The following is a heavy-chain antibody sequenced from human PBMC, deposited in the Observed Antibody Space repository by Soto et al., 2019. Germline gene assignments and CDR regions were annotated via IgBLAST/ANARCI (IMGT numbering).Heavy chain of an antibody. D-gene: IGHD3-10*01. Sequence: EVQLVESGGGLIQPGGSLRLSCAVSGFTVSNNYMSWVRQAPGKGLEGVSVIYSGGYTAYGDSVKGRFTISRDNSKNTPYPQKNSPGADGPAVFYWATQPGGGGYWGQGTLVTVSS. J-gene: IGHJ4*02. CDR2: IYSGGYT. CDR1: GFTVSNNY. V-gene: IGHV3-53*01. CDR3: ATQPGGGGY.